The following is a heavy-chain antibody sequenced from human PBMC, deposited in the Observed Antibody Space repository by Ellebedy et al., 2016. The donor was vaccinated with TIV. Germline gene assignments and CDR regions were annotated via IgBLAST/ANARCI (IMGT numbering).Heavy chain of an antibody. D-gene: IGHD5-12*01. Sequence: SVKVSCKASGGIFRSNAFSWVRQAPGQGLEWMGGIVAVFGTTTYAQKFQGRVTMTADESTSTVYMELSSLTADDPAAYYCARYSGYHFRGNYFDYWGQGTLVTVSS. CDR1: GGIFRSNA. CDR3: ARYSGYHFRGNYFDY. J-gene: IGHJ4*02. CDR2: IVAVFGTT. V-gene: IGHV1-69*13.